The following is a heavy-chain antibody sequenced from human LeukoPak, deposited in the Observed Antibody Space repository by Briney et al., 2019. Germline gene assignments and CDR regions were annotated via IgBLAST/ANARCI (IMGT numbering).Heavy chain of an antibody. CDR2: INEDGSVK. CDR1: GFRFSDYW. Sequence: GGSLRLSCAASGFRFSDYWMSWVRQAPGKGLQWVANINEDGSVKHHVESVKGRFTISRDNAKNSVYLQMNSLRAEDTAIYYCATSDDSSGSDWGQGTLVTVSS. CDR3: ATSDDSSGSD. V-gene: IGHV3-7*01. J-gene: IGHJ1*01. D-gene: IGHD3-22*01.